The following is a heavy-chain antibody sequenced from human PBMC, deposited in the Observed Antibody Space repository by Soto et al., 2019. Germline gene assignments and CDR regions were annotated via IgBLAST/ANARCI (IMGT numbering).Heavy chain of an antibody. Sequence: EVQLVESGGGLVKPGGSLRLSCAASGFTFSTYNMNWVRQAPGKGLEWVSSISTSSSYIYYADSVKGRFTISRDNAKNSLYLQMNSLRAEDTAVYYCARDLPVQNDFWNDSDQFYFDYWGQGTLVTVSS. D-gene: IGHD3-3*01. J-gene: IGHJ4*02. V-gene: IGHV3-21*01. CDR3: ARDLPVQNDFWNDSDQFYFDY. CDR2: ISTSSSYI. CDR1: GFTFSTYN.